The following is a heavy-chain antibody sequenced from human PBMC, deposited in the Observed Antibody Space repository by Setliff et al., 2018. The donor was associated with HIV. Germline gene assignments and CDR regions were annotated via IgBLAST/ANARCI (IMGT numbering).Heavy chain of an antibody. D-gene: IGHD6-13*01. J-gene: IGHJ6*02. CDR3: ARDFPSPDYSSSWAHLYYHYGMDV. Sequence: GASVKVSCKASGYTFSTYAMHWVRQAPGQRLEWMGWINAGSGNTKYSQKFQGRVTITRDTSASTAYMEVSSLRSEDTAVYYCARDFPSPDYSSSWAHLYYHYGMDVWGQGTTVTVSS. CDR1: GYTFSTYA. CDR2: INAGSGNT. V-gene: IGHV1-3*01.